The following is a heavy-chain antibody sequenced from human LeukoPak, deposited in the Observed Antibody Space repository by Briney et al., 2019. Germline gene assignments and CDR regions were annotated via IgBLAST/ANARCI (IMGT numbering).Heavy chain of an antibody. J-gene: IGHJ6*03. D-gene: IGHD5-18*01. V-gene: IGHV4-31*03. CDR3: VRVASSAMATVYQYYMDV. Sequence: TLSLTCTVSGLSISSGGNYWSWLRQHPGKGLEWIGFIDYSGGTYHNSSLQSRVTISLDTSKNQFSLKLRSMTAADTAVYYCVRVASSAMATVYQYYMDVWGKGTTVTVSS. CDR2: IDYSGGT. CDR1: GLSISSGGNY.